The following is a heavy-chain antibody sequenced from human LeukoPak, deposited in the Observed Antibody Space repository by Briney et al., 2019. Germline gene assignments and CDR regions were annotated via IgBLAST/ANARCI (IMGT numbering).Heavy chain of an antibody. Sequence: GGSLRLSCAASGXTFSSYAMSWVRQAPGKGLEWVSAISGSGDTTYYADSVKGRFTISRDNSKNTLYLQMNSLRAEDTAVYYCAKDVRTYDDFWSGYLSYWGQGTLVTVSS. CDR2: ISGSGDTT. D-gene: IGHD3-3*01. CDR1: GXTFSSYA. J-gene: IGHJ4*02. CDR3: AKDVRTYDDFWSGYLSY. V-gene: IGHV3-23*01.